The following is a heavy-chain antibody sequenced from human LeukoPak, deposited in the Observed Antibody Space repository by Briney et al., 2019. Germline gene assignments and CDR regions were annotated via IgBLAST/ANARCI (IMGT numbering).Heavy chain of an antibody. CDR3: ARRRGYYDYVWGSYRHITSVGFDY. CDR1: GGSFSGYY. V-gene: IGHV4-34*01. D-gene: IGHD3-16*02. Sequence: SGTLSLTCAVYGGSFSGYYWSWIRQPPGKGLEWIGEINHSGSTNYNPSLKSRVTISVDTSKNQFSLKLSSVTAADTAVYYCARRRGYYDYVWGSYRHITSVGFDYWGQGTLVTVSS. CDR2: INHSGST. J-gene: IGHJ4*02.